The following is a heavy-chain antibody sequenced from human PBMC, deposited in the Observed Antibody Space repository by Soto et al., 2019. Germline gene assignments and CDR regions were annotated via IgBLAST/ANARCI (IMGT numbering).Heavy chain of an antibody. J-gene: IGHJ4*02. V-gene: IGHV4-34*01. CDR1: GGSFSGYY. D-gene: IGHD3-9*01. CDR3: ARQGYYDILTGYQDDY. CDR2: INHSGST. Sequence: SETLSLTCAVYGGSFSGYYWSWIRQPPGKGLEWIGEINHSGSTNYNPSLKSRVTISVDTSKNQFSLKLSSVTAADTAVYYCARQGYYDILTGYQDDYWGQGTLVTVSS.